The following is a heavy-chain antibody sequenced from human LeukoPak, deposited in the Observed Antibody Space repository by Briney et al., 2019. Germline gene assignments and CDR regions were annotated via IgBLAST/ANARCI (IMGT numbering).Heavy chain of an antibody. V-gene: IGHV3-30*18. CDR1: GFTSSSYG. Sequence: GGSLRLSCAASGFTSSSYGTHWVRQAPGKGLECVAVISYDGSNKYYADSVKGRFTISRDNSKNTLYLQMNSLRAEDTAVYYCAKLDWNGYFDYWGQGTLVTVSS. D-gene: IGHD1-1*01. J-gene: IGHJ4*02. CDR2: ISYDGSNK. CDR3: AKLDWNGYFDY.